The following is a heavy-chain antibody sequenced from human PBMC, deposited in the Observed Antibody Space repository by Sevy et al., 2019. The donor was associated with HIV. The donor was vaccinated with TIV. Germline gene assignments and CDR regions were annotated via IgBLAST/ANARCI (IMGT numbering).Heavy chain of an antibody. V-gene: IGHV3-11*04. CDR2: IGGSGYTI. CDR1: GFTFSDYY. J-gene: IGHJ4*02. Sequence: GGSLRLSCATSGFTFSDYYMSWIRQAPGKGLEWVSYIGGSGYTIWYADSVKGRFTISRDNAKNSLYLQMNSLRADDTGLYYCARDTSPIDYWGQGTLVTVSS. CDR3: ARDTSPIDY.